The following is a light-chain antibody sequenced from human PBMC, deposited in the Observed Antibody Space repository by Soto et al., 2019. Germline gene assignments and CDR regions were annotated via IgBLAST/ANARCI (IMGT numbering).Light chain of an antibody. CDR1: NIGSKS. J-gene: IGLJ2*01. CDR2: YDS. V-gene: IGLV3-21*01. CDR3: QVWKSSSDRLV. Sequence: SYELTQPPSVSVAPGQTARITCGGNNIGSKSVHWYQQKPGQAPVLVIYYDSDRPSGIPERFSGSNSGNTATLTISRVEAGDEADYYCQVWKSSSDRLVFGGGTKLTVL.